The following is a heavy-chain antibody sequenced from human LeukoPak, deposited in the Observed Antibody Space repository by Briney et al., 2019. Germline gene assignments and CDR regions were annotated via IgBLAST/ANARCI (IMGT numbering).Heavy chain of an antibody. CDR3: ATDKETQLALDY. D-gene: IGHD3-3*02. CDR2: INPNSGGT. CDR1: GYTFTGYY. J-gene: IGHJ4*02. V-gene: IGHV1-2*04. Sequence: ASVKVSCKASGYTFTGYYMHWVRQAPGQGLEWMGWINPNSGGTNYAQKFQGWVTMTRDTSISTAYMELSSLRSEDTAVYYCATDKETQLALDYWGQGTLVTVSS.